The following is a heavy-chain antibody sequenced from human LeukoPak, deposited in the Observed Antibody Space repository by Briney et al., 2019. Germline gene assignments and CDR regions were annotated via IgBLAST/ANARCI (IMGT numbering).Heavy chain of an antibody. J-gene: IGHJ4*02. Sequence: GGSLRPSCSASGFTFSSYPMHWVRQAPGKGLEYVPRISTNGGSTHYADSVKGRFTISRDNSKNTVNLQMSSLRVDDTAVYYCVKLSRAAATDFDYWGQGTLVTVSS. D-gene: IGHD6-13*01. CDR3: VKLSRAAATDFDY. CDR2: ISTNGGST. V-gene: IGHV3-64D*06. CDR1: GFTFSSYP.